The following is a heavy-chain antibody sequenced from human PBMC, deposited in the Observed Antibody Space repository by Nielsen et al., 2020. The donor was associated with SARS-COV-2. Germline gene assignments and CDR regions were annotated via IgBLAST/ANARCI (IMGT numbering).Heavy chain of an antibody. Sequence: GESLKISCAASGFTFSSYSMNWVRQAPGKGLEWVSYISSSSSTIYYADSVKGQFTISRDNAKNSLYLQMNSLRDEDTAVYYCARDRDYDFWSGIKKYYYYYYYMDVWGKGTTVTVSS. D-gene: IGHD3-3*01. CDR3: ARDRDYDFWSGIKKYYYYYYYMDV. CDR1: GFTFSSYS. CDR2: ISSSSSTI. J-gene: IGHJ6*03. V-gene: IGHV3-48*02.